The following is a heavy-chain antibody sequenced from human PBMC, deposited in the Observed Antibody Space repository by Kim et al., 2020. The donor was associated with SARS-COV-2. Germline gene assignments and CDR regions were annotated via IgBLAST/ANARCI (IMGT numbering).Heavy chain of an antibody. CDR1: GFTFSSYA. Sequence: GGSLRLSCSASGFTFSSYAMHWVRQAPGKGLEYVSAISSNGGSTYYADSVKGRFTISRDNSKNTLYLQMSSLRAEDTAVYYCVKDLIGGSGSYYPYFDYWGQGTLVTVSS. D-gene: IGHD3-10*01. CDR3: VKDLIGGSGSYYPYFDY. V-gene: IGHV3-64D*06. J-gene: IGHJ4*02. CDR2: ISSNGGST.